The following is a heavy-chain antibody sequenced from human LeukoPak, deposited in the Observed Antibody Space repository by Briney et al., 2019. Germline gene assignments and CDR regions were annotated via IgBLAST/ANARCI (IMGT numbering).Heavy chain of an antibody. V-gene: IGHV4-61*02. D-gene: IGHD4-17*01. Sequence: SQTLFLTCTVSGGSISSGSYYWSWIRQPAGKGLEWIGRIYTSGSTNYNPSLKRRVTISVDTTKNQFSLKLNSVTAADTAVYYFPRGEDYGEANWFNPWGQGTLVTVPS. CDR2: IYTSGST. J-gene: IGHJ5*02. CDR1: GGSISSGSYY. CDR3: PRGEDYGEANWFNP.